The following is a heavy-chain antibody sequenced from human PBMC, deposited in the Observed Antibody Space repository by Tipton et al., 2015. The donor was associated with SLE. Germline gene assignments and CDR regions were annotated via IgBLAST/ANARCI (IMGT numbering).Heavy chain of an antibody. D-gene: IGHD6-13*01. CDR1: GYTFTSYY. J-gene: IGHJ4*02. CDR2: INTNSGNP. Sequence: QSGAEVKKPGASVKVSCKASGYTFTSYYMHWVRQAPGQGLEWMGWINTNSGNPTYAQGFTGRFVFSLDTSVTTAYLQISSLKADDSAVYYCGRGSIAAAGKMAYWGQGTLVTVSS. CDR3: GRGSIAAAGKMAY. V-gene: IGHV7-4-1*02.